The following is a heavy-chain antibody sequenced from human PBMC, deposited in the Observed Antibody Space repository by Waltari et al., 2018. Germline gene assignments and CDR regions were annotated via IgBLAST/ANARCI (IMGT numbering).Heavy chain of an antibody. Sequence: QVQLQESGPGLVKPSETLSLTCTVSGFSISSVYCWGWIRQTPGKGLEWIGSIYHSGSSYYNPSLKRRFTMSVHTSKNQFSLMLSSVTAADTAVYYCARGPSGISGPHYFDYWGQGTLLPLSS. CDR3: ARGPSGISGPHYFDY. D-gene: IGHD1-26*01. CDR1: GFSISSVYC. J-gene: IGHJ4*02. V-gene: IGHV4-38-2*02. CDR2: IYHSGSS.